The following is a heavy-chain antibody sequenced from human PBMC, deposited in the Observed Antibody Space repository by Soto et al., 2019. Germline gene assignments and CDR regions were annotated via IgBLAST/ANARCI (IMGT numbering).Heavy chain of an antibody. V-gene: IGHV4-4*02. J-gene: IGHJ4*02. D-gene: IGHD3-10*01. CDR1: GGSISSSNW. Sequence: QVQLQESGPGLVKPSGTLSLTCAVSGGSISSSNWWSWVRQPPGKGLEWIGEIYHSGSTNYNPSLKSRSTKSVAKPNNQSSLKPSSWPAAATAVYYCARVPRAGTRFDYGGRGTLATFPP. CDR2: IYHSGST. CDR3: ARVPRAGTRFDY.